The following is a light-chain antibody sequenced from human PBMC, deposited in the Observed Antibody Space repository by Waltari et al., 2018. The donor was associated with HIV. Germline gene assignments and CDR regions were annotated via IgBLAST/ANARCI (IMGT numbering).Light chain of an antibody. V-gene: IGLV2-14*01. Sequence: QSALTQPASVSGSPGQSITISFPGTSSDVGGYNYVSWYQQHPGKAPKLMIYEVSNRPSGVSNRFSGSKSGNTASLTISGLQAEDEADYYCSSYTSSSTLFGGGTKLTVL. CDR2: EVS. CDR3: SSYTSSSTL. J-gene: IGLJ3*02. CDR1: SSDVGGYNY.